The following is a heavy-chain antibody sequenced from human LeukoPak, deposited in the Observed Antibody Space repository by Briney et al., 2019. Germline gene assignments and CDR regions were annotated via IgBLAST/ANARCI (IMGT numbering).Heavy chain of an antibody. CDR3: AKDQEDRGYPSSFDF. CDR1: GFSFSDYA. D-gene: IGHD2-15*01. Sequence: GGSLRLSCTSSGFSFSDYAMNWVRPAPGKGLEWVSCIRGNSGMRFYSDSVRGRFTISRDNSKNTVYLQMDSLRVDDTAVYFCAKDQEDRGYPSSFDFWGQGTLVTVSS. J-gene: IGHJ4*02. CDR2: IRGNSGMR. V-gene: IGHV3-23*01.